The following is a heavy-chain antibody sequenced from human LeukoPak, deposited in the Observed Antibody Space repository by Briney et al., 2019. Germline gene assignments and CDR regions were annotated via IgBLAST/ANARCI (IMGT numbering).Heavy chain of an antibody. Sequence: ASVKVSCKVSGYTLTELSMHWVRQAPGKGLEWMGGFDPEDGETIYAQKFQGRVTMTEDTSTDTAYMELSSLRSEDTAVYYCATVIIAVAGKNYYYYGMDVWGQGTTVTVSS. CDR2: FDPEDGET. J-gene: IGHJ6*02. CDR1: GYTLTELS. V-gene: IGHV1-24*01. CDR3: ATVIIAVAGKNYYYYGMDV. D-gene: IGHD6-19*01.